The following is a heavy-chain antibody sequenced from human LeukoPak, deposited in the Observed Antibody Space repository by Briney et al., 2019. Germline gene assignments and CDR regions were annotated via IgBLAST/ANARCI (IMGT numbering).Heavy chain of an antibody. CDR1: GYSISIAYY. J-gene: IGHJ4*02. CDR2: ILHSGST. V-gene: IGHV4-38-2*02. D-gene: IGHD3-10*01. Sequence: SQTLSRTCAFSGYSISIAYYGGWIRQPPGKGLEWIGSILHSGSTYYNPSLNSRVTISVDTSKNHFSLTLTSVSAADTAIYYCARDRGVRGAMDFWGQGPLVTVSS. CDR3: ARDRGVRGAMDF.